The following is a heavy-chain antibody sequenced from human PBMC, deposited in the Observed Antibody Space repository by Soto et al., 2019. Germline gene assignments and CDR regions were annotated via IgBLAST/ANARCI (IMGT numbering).Heavy chain of an antibody. CDR3: ARADRAVAGTGWDYYYYGMDV. V-gene: IGHV1-2*04. Sequence: ASVKVSCKASGYTFTGYYMHWVRQAPGQGLEWMGWINPNSGGTNYAQKFQGWVTMTRDTSISTAYMELSRLGSDDTAVYYCARADRAVAGTGWDYYYYGMDVWGQGTTGTVS. CDR2: INPNSGGT. D-gene: IGHD6-19*01. J-gene: IGHJ6*02. CDR1: GYTFTGYY.